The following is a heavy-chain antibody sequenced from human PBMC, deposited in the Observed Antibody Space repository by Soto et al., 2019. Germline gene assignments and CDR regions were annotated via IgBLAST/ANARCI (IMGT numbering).Heavy chain of an antibody. CDR3: AKTYGGNSGLFDY. V-gene: IGHV4-59*01. Sequence: SEILSLTCTVSGGSINSYYWSWIRQPPGKGLEWIGYVYYTGSTNYNPSLNSRVTISVDTSKNQFSLKLSSVTAADMAVYYCAKTYGGNSGLFDYWGQGTLVTVSS. CDR2: VYYTGST. CDR1: GGSINSYY. D-gene: IGHD4-17*01. J-gene: IGHJ4*01.